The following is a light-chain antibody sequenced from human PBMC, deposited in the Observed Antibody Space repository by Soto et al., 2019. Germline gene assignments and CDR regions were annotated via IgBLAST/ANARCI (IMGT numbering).Light chain of an antibody. V-gene: IGLV2-14*01. J-gene: IGLJ2*01. CDR1: SSDVGGYNY. CDR3: SSYTSSSHVV. Sequence: QSAMTQPASVSGSPGRSITMSCTGTSSDVGGYNYVSWYQQHPGKAPKLMIYDVSNRPSGVSNRFSGSKSGNTASLTISGLQAEDEAEYYCSSYTSSSHVVFGGGTKLTVL. CDR2: DVS.